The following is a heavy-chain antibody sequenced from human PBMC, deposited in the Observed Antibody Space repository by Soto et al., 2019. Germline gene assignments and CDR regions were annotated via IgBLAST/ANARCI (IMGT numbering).Heavy chain of an antibody. V-gene: IGHV4-59*01. CDR3: ARDGDSSPYFFGY. D-gene: IGHD6-6*01. J-gene: IGHJ4*01. CDR2: IYYSGST. CDR1: GGSIRSYY. Sequence: QVQLQESGPGLVKPSETLSLTCTVSGGSIRSYYWSWIRQPPGKGLEWIGYIYYSGSTNYNPSLKSLVTISLDTSRLQFPLKLSCVTAADTAVYDCARDGDSSPYFFGYWGQGTLVTLFS.